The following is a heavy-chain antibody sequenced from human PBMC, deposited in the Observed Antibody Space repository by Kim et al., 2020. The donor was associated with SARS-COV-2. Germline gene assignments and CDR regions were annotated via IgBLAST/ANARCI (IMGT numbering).Heavy chain of an antibody. CDR1: GGSISSYY. D-gene: IGHD2-2*01. CDR2: IYYSGST. CDR3: ARERANAYPRHYYMDV. Sequence: SETLSLTCTVSGGSISSYYWSWIRQPPGKGLEWIGYIYYSGSTNYNPSLKSRVTISVDTSKNQFSLKLSSVTAADTAVYYCARERANAYPRHYYMDVWGKETPVTVSS. J-gene: IGHJ6*03. V-gene: IGHV4-59*01.